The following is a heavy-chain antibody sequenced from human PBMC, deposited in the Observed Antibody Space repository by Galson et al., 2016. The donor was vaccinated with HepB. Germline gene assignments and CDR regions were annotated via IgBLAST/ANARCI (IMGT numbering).Heavy chain of an antibody. CDR3: ARDVGP. J-gene: IGHJ5*02. CDR1: GFTVSNNY. V-gene: IGHV3-53*01. CDR2: SYSGGKT. Sequence: SLRLSCAASGFTVSNNYMRWLRQAPGKGLEWVSLSYSGGKTYYADSVKGRFTISRDNSKNTLNLQMNSLRVEDTAVYHCARDVGPVGQGTLVTVSS.